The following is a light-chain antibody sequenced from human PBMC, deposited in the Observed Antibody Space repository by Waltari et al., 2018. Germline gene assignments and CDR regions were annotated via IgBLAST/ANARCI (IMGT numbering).Light chain of an antibody. Sequence: QSVVTQPPSATGTLGQRVTMSCSGTGLNIGGNLVTRFQQPPGSAPKLLIYLNNQRPSGVPDRFSGSKSGTSASLAISGLQSEDEADYYCAAWDDSLGAWVFGGGTKLTVL. CDR1: GLNIGGNL. V-gene: IGLV1-47*01. CDR3: AAWDDSLGAWV. CDR2: LNN. J-gene: IGLJ3*02.